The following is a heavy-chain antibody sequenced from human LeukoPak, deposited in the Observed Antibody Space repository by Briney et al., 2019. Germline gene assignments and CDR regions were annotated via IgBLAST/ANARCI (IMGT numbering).Heavy chain of an antibody. CDR1: GFTFSSHG. V-gene: IGHV3-30*18. CDR3: AKDERGPYSFHTSDYLGYFDY. D-gene: IGHD3-22*01. J-gene: IGHJ4*02. CDR2: ISYDRSNK. Sequence: GGSLRLSCAASGFTFSSHGMHWVRQAPGEGLEWVAVISYDRSNKYYADSVKGRFTISRDNSKNTLYLQMNSLRPDDTAIYYCAKDERGPYSFHTSDYLGYFDYWGLGTLVAVSS.